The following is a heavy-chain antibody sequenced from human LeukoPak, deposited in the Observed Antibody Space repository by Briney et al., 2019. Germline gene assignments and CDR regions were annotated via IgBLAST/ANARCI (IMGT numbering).Heavy chain of an antibody. CDR2: ASSDGSST. V-gene: IGHV3-74*01. CDR3: ARDSDAGFDY. Sequence: GRSLRLSCAASGFTFSRFWMHWVRQAPGKGLEWVSRASSDGSSTVYADSVKGRFTISRDNAKKTMYLQMNSLRVEDTARYYCARDSDAGFDYWGRGTLVTVSS. CDR1: GFTFSRFW. J-gene: IGHJ4*02.